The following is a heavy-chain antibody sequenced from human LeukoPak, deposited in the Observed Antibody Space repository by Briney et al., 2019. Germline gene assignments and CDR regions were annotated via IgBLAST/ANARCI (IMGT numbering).Heavy chain of an antibody. CDR1: GFTFSSYA. D-gene: IGHD3-3*01. V-gene: IGHV3-23*01. CDR3: AKDRGMYYDFWSGLNWFDP. CDR2: ISGSGGST. J-gene: IGHJ5*02. Sequence: GGSLRLSCAASGFTFSSYAMSWVRQAPGKGLEWVSAISGSGGSTYYADSVKGRFTISRDNSKNTLYLQMNSLRAEDTAVYYCAKDRGMYYDFWSGLNWFDPWGQGTLVTVSS.